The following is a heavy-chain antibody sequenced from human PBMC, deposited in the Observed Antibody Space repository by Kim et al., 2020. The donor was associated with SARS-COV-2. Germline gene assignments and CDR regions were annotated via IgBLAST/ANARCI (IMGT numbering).Heavy chain of an antibody. J-gene: IGHJ4*02. CDR3: AKDTGGIDY. Sequence: SYDGSNKYYADSVKGRFTLSRDNTKNTLYLQMNSLRAEDTAVYYCAKDTGGIDYWGQGTLVTVSS. V-gene: IGHV3-30*18. D-gene: IGHD3-16*01. CDR2: SYDGSNK.